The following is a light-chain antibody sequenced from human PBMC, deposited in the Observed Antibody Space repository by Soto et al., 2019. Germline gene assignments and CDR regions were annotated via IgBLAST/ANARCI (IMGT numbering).Light chain of an antibody. CDR1: QSLVYSDGNTY. J-gene: IGKJ1*01. V-gene: IGKV2-30*01. CDR2: KVS. CDR3: LQHETYPRT. Sequence: DVVMTQSPLSLPVTLGQPASISCRSSQSLVYSDGNTYLNWFQQRPGQSPRRLIYKVSNRDSGVPDRFSGSGSGTDFTLTISSLQPEDFATYYCLQHETYPRTFGQGTKVDIK.